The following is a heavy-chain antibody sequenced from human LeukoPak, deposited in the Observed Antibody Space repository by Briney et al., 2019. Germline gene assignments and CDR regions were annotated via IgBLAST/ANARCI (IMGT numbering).Heavy chain of an antibody. CDR3: VRGPYGSGISNWFDP. J-gene: IGHJ5*02. CDR1: GYSISTGYY. CDR2: FYHGGST. Sequence: KASETLSLTCTVSGYSISTGYYWDWIRQPPGKGLEWIGTFYHGGSTYYNPSLKSRVTISVDTSKNQFSLKLTSVTAADTAVYYCVRGPYGSGISNWFDPWGQGTLVIVSS. D-gene: IGHD3-10*01. V-gene: IGHV4-38-2*02.